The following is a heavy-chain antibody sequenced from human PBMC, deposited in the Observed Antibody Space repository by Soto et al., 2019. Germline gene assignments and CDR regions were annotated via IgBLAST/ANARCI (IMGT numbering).Heavy chain of an antibody. CDR3: ARAFYGMDV. CDR2: IDWEDTK. V-gene: IGHV2-70*04. J-gene: IGHJ6*02. CDR1: GFSLSGTGMR. Sequence: SGPTLVNPTQTLTLTCPVSGFSLSGTGMRVTWIRQPPGKALEWLARIDWEDTKLYSTSLKTRLSISKDTSKNQVVLTMTNMDPADTATYYCARAFYGMDVWGPGTTVTVSS.